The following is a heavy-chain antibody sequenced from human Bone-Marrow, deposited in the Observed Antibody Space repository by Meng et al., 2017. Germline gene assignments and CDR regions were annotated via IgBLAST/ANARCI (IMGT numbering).Heavy chain of an antibody. Sequence: GESLKISCTASGFTFGDYAMSWVRQAPGKVLEWVGFIRSKAYGGTTEYAASVKGRFTISRDDSKSIAYLQMNSLKTEDTAVYYCTTTSLWFGGYYFDYWGQGTLVTVSS. V-gene: IGHV3-49*04. CDR1: GFTFGDYA. CDR3: TTTSLWFGGYYFDY. CDR2: IRSKAYGGTT. D-gene: IGHD3-10*01. J-gene: IGHJ4*02.